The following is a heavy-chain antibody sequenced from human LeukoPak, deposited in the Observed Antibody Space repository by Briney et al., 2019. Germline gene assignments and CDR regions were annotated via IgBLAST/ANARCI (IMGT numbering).Heavy chain of an antibody. D-gene: IGHD6-13*01. CDR3: AKSYSSSWYINWFDP. CDR2: ISWNSGSI. Sequence: PGGSLRLSCAASGFTFDDYAMHWVRQAPGKCLEWVSGISWNSGSIGYADSVKGRFTISRDNAKNSLYLQMNSLRAEDMALYYCAKSYSSSWYINWFDPWGQGTLVTVSS. CDR1: GFTFDDYA. J-gene: IGHJ5*02. V-gene: IGHV3-9*03.